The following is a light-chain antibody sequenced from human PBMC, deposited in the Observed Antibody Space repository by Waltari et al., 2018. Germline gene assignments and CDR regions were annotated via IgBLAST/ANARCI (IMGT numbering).Light chain of an antibody. J-gene: IGLJ1*01. V-gene: IGLV2-14*01. CDR2: EVI. Sequence: QSALTQPASVSGSPGQSITISCTGTSSDVGAFDSVSWYQQHPGKAPQLIIYEVISRPSGSSDRFSGSKSDNTASLTIFDLQPEDEADYYCSSFTTRSTYAFGAGTKVTVL. CDR3: SSFTTRSTYA. CDR1: SSDVGAFDS.